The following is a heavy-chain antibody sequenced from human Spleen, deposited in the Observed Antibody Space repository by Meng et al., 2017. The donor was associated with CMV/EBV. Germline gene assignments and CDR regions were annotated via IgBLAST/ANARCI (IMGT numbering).Heavy chain of an antibody. CDR3: ARGGTVVIPLDH. V-gene: IGHV4-61*01. Sequence: SETLSLTCTVSGGSVSGSYYWSWIRQTPGKGLEWIGYIYHSGSTNYNPTLKSRVTMSVDTSKNQFSLKLSSVTAADTAVYYCARGGTVVIPLDHWGQGTLVTVSS. CDR1: GGSVSGSYY. D-gene: IGHD4-23*01. CDR2: IYHSGST. J-gene: IGHJ4*02.